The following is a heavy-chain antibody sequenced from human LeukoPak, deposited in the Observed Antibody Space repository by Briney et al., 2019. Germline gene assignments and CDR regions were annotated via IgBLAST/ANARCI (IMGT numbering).Heavy chain of an antibody. Sequence: GGSLRLSCAASGFTFSSYAMSWVRQAPGKGLEWVSAISASGGTTYYADSVKGRFTISRDNSKNTLYLQMSSLRAEDTAVYYCAKGGGLRAGGTYRIDYWGQGTLVTVSS. D-gene: IGHD3-16*02. CDR2: ISASGGTT. J-gene: IGHJ4*02. V-gene: IGHV3-23*01. CDR3: AKGGGLRAGGTYRIDY. CDR1: GFTFSSYA.